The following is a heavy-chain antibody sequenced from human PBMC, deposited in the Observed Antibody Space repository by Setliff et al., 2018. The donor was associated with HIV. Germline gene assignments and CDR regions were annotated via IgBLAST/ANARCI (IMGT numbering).Heavy chain of an antibody. D-gene: IGHD3-9*01. V-gene: IGHV4-38-2*01. CDR1: TFSISSNYY. Sequence: PSETLSLTCDISTFSISSNYYWAWIRRPPGRGLEWIGSYSQGGVTYYNSSLESRVAFSLSMSHFSLSLDSVTGADTAVYYCARHGAYYDFLTYYYPRYYFDCWGQGTLVTVSS. CDR3: ARHGAYYDFLTYYYPRYYFDC. J-gene: IGHJ4*02. CDR2: YSQGGVT.